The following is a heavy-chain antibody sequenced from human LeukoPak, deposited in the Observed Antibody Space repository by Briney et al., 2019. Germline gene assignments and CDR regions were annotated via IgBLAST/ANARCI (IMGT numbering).Heavy chain of an antibody. D-gene: IGHD1-26*01. CDR2: IIPIFGTA. CDR1: GGTFSSYA. Sequence: ASVKVSCKASGGTFSSYAISWVRQAPGQGLEWMGGIIPIFGTANYAQKFQGRVTITADESTSTAYMELSSLRSEDTAVYYCAKDKTRIVGAPGDAFDIWGQGTMVTVSS. CDR3: AKDKTRIVGAPGDAFDI. J-gene: IGHJ3*02. V-gene: IGHV1-69*13.